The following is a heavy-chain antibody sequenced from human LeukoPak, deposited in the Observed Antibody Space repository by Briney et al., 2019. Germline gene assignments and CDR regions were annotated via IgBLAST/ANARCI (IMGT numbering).Heavy chain of an antibody. CDR3: ASIYDSSGHYYVVRDY. CDR1: GGSFSSYY. CDR2: INHTGGT. J-gene: IGHJ4*02. D-gene: IGHD3-22*01. V-gene: IGHV4-34*01. Sequence: SETLSLTCAVYGGSFSSYYWSWIRQPPGKGLEWIGEINHTGGTNYNPSLKSRVTVSVDTSKNQFSLKLSSVTAADTAVYYCASIYDSSGHYYVVRDYWGQGTLVTVSS.